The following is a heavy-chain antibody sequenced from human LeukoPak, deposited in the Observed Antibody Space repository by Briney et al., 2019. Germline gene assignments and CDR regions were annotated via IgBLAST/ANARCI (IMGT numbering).Heavy chain of an antibody. CDR1: GFTFRNYA. CDR2: IRGSGTST. V-gene: IGHV3-23*01. J-gene: IGHJ4*02. D-gene: IGHD3-10*01. Sequence: GGSLRLSCAGSGFTFRNYAMSWVRQAPGKGLEWVSAIRGSGTSTYYVDSVKGRFTISRDNSKNTLYLQMDSLRAEDTAVYYCATGGGGIYFDYWGQGTLVTVSS. CDR3: ATGGGGIYFDY.